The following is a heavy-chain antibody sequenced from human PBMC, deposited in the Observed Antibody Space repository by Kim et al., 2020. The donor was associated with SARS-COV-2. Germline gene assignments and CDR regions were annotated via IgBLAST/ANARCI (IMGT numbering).Heavy chain of an antibody. Sequence: SETLSLTCTVSGGSISSYYWSWIRQPPGKGLEWIGYIYYSGSTNYNPSLKSRVTISVDTSKNQFSLKLSSVTAADTAVYYCARPKEYSSSSSWYFDLWGRGTLVTVSS. D-gene: IGHD6-6*01. J-gene: IGHJ2*01. CDR3: ARPKEYSSSSSWYFDL. CDR2: IYYSGST. V-gene: IGHV4-59*08. CDR1: GGSISSYY.